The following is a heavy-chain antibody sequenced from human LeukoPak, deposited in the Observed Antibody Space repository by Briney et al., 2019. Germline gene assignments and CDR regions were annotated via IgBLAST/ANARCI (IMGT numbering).Heavy chain of an antibody. D-gene: IGHD4-17*01. CDR3: ARDRYGDHTYFDY. CDR1: GGSINSGGYS. Sequence: SETLSLTCAVSGGSINSGGYSWSWIRQPPGKGLEWIGYIYHSGSTYYNPSLKSRVTISVDRSKNQFSLNLSSATAADTAVYYCARDRYGDHTYFDYWGQGTLVTVSS. J-gene: IGHJ4*02. V-gene: IGHV4-30-2*01. CDR2: IYHSGST.